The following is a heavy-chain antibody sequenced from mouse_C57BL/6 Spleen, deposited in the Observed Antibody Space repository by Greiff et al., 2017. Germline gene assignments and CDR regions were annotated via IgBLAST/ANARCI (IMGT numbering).Heavy chain of an antibody. CDR2: ISYDGSN. Sequence: ESGPGLVKPSQSLSLTCSVTGYSITSGHYWNWIRQFPGNKLEWMGYISYDGSNNYNPSLKNRISITRDTSKNQFFLKLNSVTTEDTATYYCARDWYYFDYWGQGTTLTVSS. CDR3: ARDWYYFDY. V-gene: IGHV3-6*01. CDR1: GYSITSGHY. J-gene: IGHJ2*01.